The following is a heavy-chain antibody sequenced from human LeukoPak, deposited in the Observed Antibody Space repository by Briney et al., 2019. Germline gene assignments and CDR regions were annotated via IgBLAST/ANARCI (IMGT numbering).Heavy chain of an antibody. CDR1: GYTFTSYG. D-gene: IGHD6-19*01. V-gene: IGHV1-18*01. Sequence: ASVKVSCKASGYTFTSYGISWVRQAPGQGLEWMGWISAYNGNTNYAQKLQGRVTMTTDTSTSTAYMELRSLRSDDTAVYYCARDADSSGWYYYYYGMDVWGQGTTVTVSS. CDR2: ISAYNGNT. J-gene: IGHJ6*02. CDR3: ARDADSSGWYYYYYGMDV.